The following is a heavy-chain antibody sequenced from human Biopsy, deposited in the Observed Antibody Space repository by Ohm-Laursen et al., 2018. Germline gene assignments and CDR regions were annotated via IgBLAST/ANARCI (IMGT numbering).Heavy chain of an antibody. J-gene: IGHJ4*02. V-gene: IGHV3-30*03. CDR3: LREAATGYYRTADF. CDR2: FSYDGINK. CDR1: GFTFSSHG. D-gene: IGHD3-9*01. Sequence: SLRLSCSASGFTFSSHGMHWVRQAPGKGLEWVAHFSYDGINKHYADSVKGRFTISRDNSKNTLSLQMNSLRVEDTAMYYCLREAATGYYRTADFWGQGSLVTVSS.